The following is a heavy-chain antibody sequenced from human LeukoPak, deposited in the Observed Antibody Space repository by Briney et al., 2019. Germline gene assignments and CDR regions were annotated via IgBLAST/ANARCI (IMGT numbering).Heavy chain of an antibody. V-gene: IGHV1-69*13. CDR2: IIPIFGTA. CDR1: GGTFSSYA. CDR3: ARLKAFVWQLVQDYYYYMDV. D-gene: IGHD6-6*01. Sequence: GASVKVSCKASGGTFSSYAISWVRQAPGQGLEWMGGIIPIFGTANYAQKVQGRFTITPDESTSTAYMELSSLRSDDTAVYYCARLKAFVWQLVQDYYYYMDVWGKGTTVTVSS. J-gene: IGHJ6*03.